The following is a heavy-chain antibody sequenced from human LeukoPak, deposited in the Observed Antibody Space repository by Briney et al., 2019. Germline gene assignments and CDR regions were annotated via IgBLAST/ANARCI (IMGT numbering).Heavy chain of an antibody. V-gene: IGHV3-15*01. Sequence: GGSLRLSCAASGFGFSNAWMYWVRQAPGKGLECVGRIKSKSDGGTTDSAAPVKGRFIISRDDSKNTLFLQMNSLKTEDTAVYYCTTDGAGRLGRGSPPYYFDYWGQGSLVTVSS. CDR1: GFGFSNAW. CDR3: TTDGAGRLGRGSPPYYFDY. D-gene: IGHD4/OR15-4a*01. CDR2: IKSKSDGGTT. J-gene: IGHJ4*02.